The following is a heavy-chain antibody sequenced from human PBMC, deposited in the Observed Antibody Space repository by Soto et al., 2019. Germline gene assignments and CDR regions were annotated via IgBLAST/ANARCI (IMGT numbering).Heavy chain of an antibody. Sequence: GGSLRLSCAASGFTISSYAMSWVRQAPGKGLEWVSAISGSGGSTYYADSVKGRFTISRDNSKNTLYLQMNSLRAEDTAVYYCAKWDAHLEWLSKPYYGMDVWGQGTTVTVSS. CDR1: GFTISSYA. J-gene: IGHJ6*02. CDR3: AKWDAHLEWLSKPYYGMDV. D-gene: IGHD3-3*01. V-gene: IGHV3-23*01. CDR2: ISGSGGST.